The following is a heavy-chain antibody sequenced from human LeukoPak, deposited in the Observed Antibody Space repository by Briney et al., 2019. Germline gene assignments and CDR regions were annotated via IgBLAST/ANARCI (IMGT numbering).Heavy chain of an antibody. Sequence: GGSLRLSCAASGFTFSSYSINWVRQAPGKGLEWVSSISISSSYIYYADSVKGRFTISRDTAKNSLYLQMHSLRAEDTAVYYGARGPQKNGHSSGYPGYFDYWGQGTLVTVSS. V-gene: IGHV3-21*01. CDR3: ARGPQKNGHSSGYPGYFDY. CDR2: ISISSSYI. D-gene: IGHD3-22*01. J-gene: IGHJ4*02. CDR1: GFTFSSYS.